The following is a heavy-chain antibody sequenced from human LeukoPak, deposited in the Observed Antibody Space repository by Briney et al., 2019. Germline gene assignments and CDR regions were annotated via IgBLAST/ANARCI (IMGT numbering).Heavy chain of an antibody. V-gene: IGHV1-18*01. J-gene: IGHJ4*02. D-gene: IGHD3-10*01. Sequence: GASVKVSCKASGYTFTSYGISWVRQAPGQGLEWMGWISAYNGNTNYAQKLQGRVTMTTDTSTSTAYMELRSLRSDDTAVYYCATGGYYGSGSYYNLDYWGQGTLVTVSS. CDR2: ISAYNGNT. CDR3: ATGGYYGSGSYYNLDY. CDR1: GYTFTSYG.